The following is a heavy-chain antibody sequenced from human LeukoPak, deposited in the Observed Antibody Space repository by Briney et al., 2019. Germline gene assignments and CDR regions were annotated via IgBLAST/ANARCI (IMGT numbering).Heavy chain of an antibody. J-gene: IGHJ4*02. D-gene: IGHD4-17*01. V-gene: IGHV3-33*08. Sequence: GGSLRLSCAASGFTFSSYTMHWVRQAPGKGLEWVAVIWYDGSNKYYADSVKGRFTISRDNSKNTLYLQMNSLRAEDTAVYYCARAPTVTDIDYWGQGTLVTVSS. CDR3: ARAPTVTDIDY. CDR2: IWYDGSNK. CDR1: GFTFSSYT.